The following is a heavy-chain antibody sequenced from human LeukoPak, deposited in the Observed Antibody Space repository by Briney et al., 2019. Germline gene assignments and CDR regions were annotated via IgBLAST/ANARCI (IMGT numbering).Heavy chain of an antibody. CDR1: GFTFSSYS. D-gene: IGHD6-13*01. V-gene: IGHV3-23*01. Sequence: GESLRLSCAASGFTFSSYSMSWVRHAPGKGLEWVSAITGSGGNTYYADSVKGRFTITKDNSKNTVYLQMSSLRVDDTAVYYCAKAASSSWPSYYYGMDVWGQGTTVTVS. J-gene: IGHJ6*02. CDR3: AKAASSSWPSYYYGMDV. CDR2: ITGSGGNT.